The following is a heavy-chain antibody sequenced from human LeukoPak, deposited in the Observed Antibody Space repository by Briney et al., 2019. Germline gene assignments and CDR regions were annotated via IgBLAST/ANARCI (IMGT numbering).Heavy chain of an antibody. D-gene: IGHD6-6*01. V-gene: IGHV3-30*02. J-gene: IGHJ6*03. Sequence: GGSLGLSCAASGFTFSSYGMHWVRQAPGKGLEWVAFIRYDGSNKYYADSVKGRFTISRDNSKNTLYLQMNSLRAEDTAVYYCAKDGRIAARPPYYYYYYMDVWGKGTTVTVSS. CDR2: IRYDGSNK. CDR1: GFTFSSYG. CDR3: AKDGRIAARPPYYYYYYMDV.